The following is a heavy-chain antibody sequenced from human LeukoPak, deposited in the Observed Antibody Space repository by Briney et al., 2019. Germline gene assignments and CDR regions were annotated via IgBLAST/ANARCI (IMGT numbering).Heavy chain of an antibody. D-gene: IGHD6-13*01. CDR2: INHSGSS. Sequence: PSETLSLTFTVSGDSINSSSYYWNWIRQPPGKGLEWIGEINHSGSSNYNPSLKSRVTISVDTSKNQFSLKLSSVTAADTAVYYCARSGTYQHSSSYDYWGQGTLVTVSS. J-gene: IGHJ4*02. V-gene: IGHV4-39*07. CDR3: ARSGTYQHSSSYDY. CDR1: GDSINSSSYY.